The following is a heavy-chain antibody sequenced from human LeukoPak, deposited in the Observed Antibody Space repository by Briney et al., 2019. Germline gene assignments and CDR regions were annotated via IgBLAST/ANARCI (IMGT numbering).Heavy chain of an antibody. CDR3: ARDLVPEMATIGAC. J-gene: IGHJ4*02. D-gene: IGHD5-24*01. Sequence: ASVKVSFKASGYTFTGYYMHWVRQAPGQGLEWMGWINPNSGGTNYAQKFQSRVTMTRDTSISTAYMELSRLRSDDTAVYYCARDLVPEMATIGACWGQGTLVTVSS. CDR1: GYTFTGYY. CDR2: INPNSGGT. V-gene: IGHV1-2*02.